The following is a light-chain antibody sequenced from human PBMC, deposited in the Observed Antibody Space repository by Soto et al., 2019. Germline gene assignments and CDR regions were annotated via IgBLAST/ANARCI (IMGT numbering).Light chain of an antibody. Sequence: DIQMTQSPYSLSASVGDRVTITCRASQSISSNLNWYQQKPGKAPKLLIYRASSLQSGVPSRFSGSGSGTDFTLIYSSLQPEDFATYYCQQSYITPLTFGQGTKLEIK. CDR3: QQSYITPLT. CDR1: QSISSN. J-gene: IGKJ2*01. V-gene: IGKV1-39*01. CDR2: RAS.